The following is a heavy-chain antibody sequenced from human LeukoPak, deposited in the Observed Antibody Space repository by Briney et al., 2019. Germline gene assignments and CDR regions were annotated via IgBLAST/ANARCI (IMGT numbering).Heavy chain of an antibody. CDR3: ARRYSDSSEGFDY. Sequence: ASVRVSCKASGDTFTGYYMHWVRQVPGQGLEWMGWVHPDSGGTNYAQKFQGRVTMTRDTSISTAYMELSGLRSDDTAVYYCARRYSDSSEGFDYWGQGTLVTVSS. CDR2: VHPDSGGT. V-gene: IGHV1-2*02. CDR1: GDTFTGYY. D-gene: IGHD6-6*01. J-gene: IGHJ4*02.